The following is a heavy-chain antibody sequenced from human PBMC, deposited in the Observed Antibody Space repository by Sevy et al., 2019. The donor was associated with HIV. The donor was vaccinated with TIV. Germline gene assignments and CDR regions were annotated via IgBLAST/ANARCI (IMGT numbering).Heavy chain of an antibody. D-gene: IGHD6-13*01. CDR1: GGSISSYY. Sequence: SETLSLTCTVSGGSISSYYWSWIRQPPGKGLEWIGYIYYSGSTNYNRSLKSRVTISIDTSKNQFSLKLNSVTAADTAVYYCARHVGMAAPDDHWGQGTLVTVSS. V-gene: IGHV4-59*08. CDR3: ARHVGMAAPDDH. CDR2: IYYSGST. J-gene: IGHJ5*02.